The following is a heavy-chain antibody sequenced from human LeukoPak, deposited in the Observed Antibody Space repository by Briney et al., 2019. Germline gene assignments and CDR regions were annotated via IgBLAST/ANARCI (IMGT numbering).Heavy chain of an antibody. J-gene: IGHJ4*02. CDR2: INPNSGGT. CDR1: GYTFTSYA. V-gene: IGHV1-2*02. CDR3: ARSRYCSSSSCSGSADY. D-gene: IGHD2-2*01. Sequence: GASVKVSCKASGYTFTSYAMNWVRQAPGQGLEWMGWINPNSGGTNYAQKFQDRVTMTRDTSITTAYMELRSLRSDDTAVYYCARSRYCSSSSCSGSADYWGQGTLVTVSS.